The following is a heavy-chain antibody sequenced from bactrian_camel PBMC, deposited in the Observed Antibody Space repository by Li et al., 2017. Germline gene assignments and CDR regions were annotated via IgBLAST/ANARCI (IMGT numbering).Heavy chain of an antibody. Sequence: HVQLVESGGGSVQPGGSLSLYCATSGYTKCMAWFRQVPGREREAVASIAMDGSTIYSDSVKGRFTIFRDSDKNTLYLLMNDLKPEDTAMYYCRIGCGGARSEGPGTQVTVS. CDR1: GYTKC. J-gene: IGHJ4*01. CDR2: IAMDGST. D-gene: IGHD7*01. V-gene: IGHV3S53*01.